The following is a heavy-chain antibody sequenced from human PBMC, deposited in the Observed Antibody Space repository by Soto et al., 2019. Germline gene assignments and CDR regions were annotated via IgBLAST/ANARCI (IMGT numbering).Heavy chain of an antibody. CDR3: ARGGGFCGADCYKGGIDY. CDR2: ISYDGSDK. CDR1: GFTFSPYT. J-gene: IGHJ4*02. D-gene: IGHD2-21*02. Sequence: GGSLRLSCAASGFTFSPYTMHWVRQTPGKGLEWVAVISYDGSDKNYADSVRGRFTISRDNSKNTLFLQMNSLRAEDTALYYCARGGGFCGADCYKGGIDYWGQGALVTVSS. V-gene: IGHV3-30-3*01.